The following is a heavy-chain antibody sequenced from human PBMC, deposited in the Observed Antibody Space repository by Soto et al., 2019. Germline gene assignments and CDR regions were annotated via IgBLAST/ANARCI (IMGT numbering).Heavy chain of an antibody. D-gene: IGHD6-19*01. CDR2: ISGSGGST. Sequence: GGSLRLSCAASGFTFSSYAMSWVRQAPGKGLEWVSAISGSGGSTYYADSVKGRFTISRDNSKNTLYLQMNSLRAEDTAVYYCAKGDSSGWYNYYNYYGLDVWGQGTTVTVSS. CDR3: AKGDSSGWYNYYNYYGLDV. J-gene: IGHJ6*02. CDR1: GFTFSSYA. V-gene: IGHV3-23*01.